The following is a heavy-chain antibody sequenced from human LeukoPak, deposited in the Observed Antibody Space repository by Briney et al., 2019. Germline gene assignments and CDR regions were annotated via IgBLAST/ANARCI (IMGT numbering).Heavy chain of an antibody. D-gene: IGHD3-22*01. V-gene: IGHV4-59*08. Sequence: PSETLSITSNVSGGSITSYYWNWIRQPPGKGLQWIGYIYYTGSTNSNPSLRSRVTMSLDTSKNQFSLKLSSVTATDTARYYCAGSYFYDGNRYFDYWGQGALVTVSS. CDR1: GGSITSYY. CDR3: AGSYFYDGNRYFDY. CDR2: IYYTGST. J-gene: IGHJ4*02.